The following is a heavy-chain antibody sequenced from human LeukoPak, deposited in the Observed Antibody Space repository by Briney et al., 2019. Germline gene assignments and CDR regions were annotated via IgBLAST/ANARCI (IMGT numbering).Heavy chain of an antibody. CDR1: GYSISSGYY. Sequence: SETLSLTCTVSGYSISSGYYWGWIRQPPGKGLEWIGEINHSGSTNYNPSLKSRVTISVDTSKNQFSLKLSSVTAADTAVYYCARRSIAARRFDPWGQGTLVTVSS. V-gene: IGHV4-38-2*02. D-gene: IGHD6-6*01. J-gene: IGHJ5*02. CDR3: ARRSIAARRFDP. CDR2: INHSGST.